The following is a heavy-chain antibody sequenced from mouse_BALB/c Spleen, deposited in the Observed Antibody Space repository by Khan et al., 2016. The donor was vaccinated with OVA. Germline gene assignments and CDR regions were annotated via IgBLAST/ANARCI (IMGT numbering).Heavy chain of an antibody. CDR1: GYTFSSYW. CDR2: ILTGSNSS. CDR3: ARGNNYGSTSGFGY. D-gene: IGHD1-1*01. J-gene: IGHJ3*01. V-gene: IGHV1-9*01. Sequence: QMQLEESGAELMKPGASVKISCKATGYTFSSYWIAWVKQRPGHGLEWIGEILTGSNSSNYNERFKGKATITADTSSNTAYMQLSSLKSEDSAIYYCARGNNYGSTSGFGYWGQGTLVTVSA.